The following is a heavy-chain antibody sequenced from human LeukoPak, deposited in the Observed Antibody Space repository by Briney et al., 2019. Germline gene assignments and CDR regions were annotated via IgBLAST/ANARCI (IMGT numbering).Heavy chain of an antibody. D-gene: IGHD3-10*01. CDR3: ARGYGSGSQPFDY. CDR2: IKQDGSEK. V-gene: IGHV3-7*04. CDR1: GFTFSNYW. J-gene: IGHJ4*02. Sequence: GGSLRLSCAASGFTFSNYWMTWVRQAPGKGLEWVANIKQDGSEKYYVDSVKGRFTISRDNAKNALYLQMNSLRGEDTAVYYCARGYGSGSQPFDYWGQGTLVTVSS.